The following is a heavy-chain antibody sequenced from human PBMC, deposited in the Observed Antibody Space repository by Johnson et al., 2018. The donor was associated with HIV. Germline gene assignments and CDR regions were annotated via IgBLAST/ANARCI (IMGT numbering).Heavy chain of an antibody. CDR3: AKDRGTDDAFDI. J-gene: IGHJ3*02. D-gene: IGHD3/OR15-3a*01. Sequence: VHLVESGGGLVQPGRSLRLSCAASGFTFDDYAMHWVRQAPGKGLEWVSGISWNSGSIGYADSVKGRFTISRDNAKNSLYLQMNSLRAEDTALYNCAKDRGTDDAFDIWGQGTMVTVSS. CDR2: ISWNSGSI. V-gene: IGHV3-9*01. CDR1: GFTFDDYA.